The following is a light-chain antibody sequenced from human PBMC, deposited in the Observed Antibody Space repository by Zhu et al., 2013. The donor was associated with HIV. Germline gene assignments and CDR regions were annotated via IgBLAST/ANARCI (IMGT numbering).Light chain of an antibody. V-gene: IGLV1-40*01. J-gene: IGLJ1*01. CDR1: NSNIGAGYD. Sequence: QSVLTQPPSVSGAPGQRVTILCTGSNSNIGAGYDVQWYKQFPGTSPKLLIYRNDIRPSGVPDRFSGSKSDTSASLAITGLQAEDEADYYCQSFDGSLTGFVFGSGTTVSVL. CDR3: QSFDGSLTGFV. CDR2: RND.